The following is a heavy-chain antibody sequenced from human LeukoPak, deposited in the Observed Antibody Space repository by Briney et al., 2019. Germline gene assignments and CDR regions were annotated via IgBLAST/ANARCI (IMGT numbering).Heavy chain of an antibody. V-gene: IGHV3-30*02. CDR3: AKGPKQLVFVGGYYDD. D-gene: IGHD6-13*01. Sequence: GGSLRLSCAASGFTFSSYGMHWVRQAPGKGLEWVAFIRYDGSNKYYADSVKGRFTISRDNSKNTLYLQMNSLRIEDTAVFYCAKGPKQLVFVGGYYDDWGQGTLVTVSS. CDR1: GFTFSSYG. CDR2: IRYDGSNK. J-gene: IGHJ4*02.